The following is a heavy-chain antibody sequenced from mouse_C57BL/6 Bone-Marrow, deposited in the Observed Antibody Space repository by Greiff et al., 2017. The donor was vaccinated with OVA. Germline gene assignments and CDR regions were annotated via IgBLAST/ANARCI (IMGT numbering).Heavy chain of an antibody. CDR3: TTSDYLYYYAMDY. V-gene: IGHV14-4*01. CDR2: IDPENGDT. Sequence: VQLQQSGAELVRPGASVKLSCTASGFNIKDDYMHWVKQRPEQGLEWIGWIDPENGDTEYASKFQGKATITADTSSNTAYLQLSSLTSEDTAVYYCTTSDYLYYYAMDYWGQGTSVTVSS. D-gene: IGHD5-5*01. J-gene: IGHJ4*01. CDR1: GFNIKDDY.